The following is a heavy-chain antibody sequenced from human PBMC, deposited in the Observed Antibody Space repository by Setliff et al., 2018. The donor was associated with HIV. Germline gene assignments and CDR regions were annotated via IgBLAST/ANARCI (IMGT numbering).Heavy chain of an antibody. CDR2: IKEDGSDK. V-gene: IGHV3-7*01. CDR1: GFTFSTYW. D-gene: IGHD5-12*01. J-gene: IGHJ4*02. CDR3: HSGYDTEEQSYFDY. Sequence: GESLKISCAASGFTFSTYWMTWVRQAPGKGLEWVANIKEDGSDKFYVDSVKGRFTVSRDNARNTLYLQMNSLRVEDTSVYYCHSGYDTEEQSYFDYWGQGTLVTVSS.